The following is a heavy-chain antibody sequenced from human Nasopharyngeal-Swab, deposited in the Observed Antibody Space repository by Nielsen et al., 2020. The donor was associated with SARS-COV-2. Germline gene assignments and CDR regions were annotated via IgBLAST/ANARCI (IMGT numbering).Heavy chain of an antibody. V-gene: IGHV3-30*18. J-gene: IGHJ6*03. CDR3: AKEHTGGSIYYYYYYMDV. CDR2: ISYDGSNK. Sequence: WIRQPPGKGLEWVAAISYDGSNKYYADSVKGRFTISRDNSKNTLCLQMNSLRAEDTAVYYCAKEHTGGSIYYYYYYMDVWGKGTTVTVSS. D-gene: IGHD3-10*01.